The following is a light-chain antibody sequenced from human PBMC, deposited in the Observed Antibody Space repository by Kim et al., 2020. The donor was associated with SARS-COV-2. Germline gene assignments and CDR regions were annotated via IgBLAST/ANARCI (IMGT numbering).Light chain of an antibody. J-gene: IGKJ1*01. CDR3: QQSYTTLRT. CDR2: AAS. Sequence: ASVGDRVPITCRAGQTIRTSLNGYQQKPGKAPKLLIYAASTLHSGVPSRFIGSGSGKDFTLTIISLQPEDFATYYCQQSYTTLRTFGQGTKVDIK. V-gene: IGKV1-39*01. CDR1: QTIRTS.